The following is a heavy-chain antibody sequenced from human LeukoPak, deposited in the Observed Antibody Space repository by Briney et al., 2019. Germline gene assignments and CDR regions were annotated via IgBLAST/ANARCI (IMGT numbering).Heavy chain of an antibody. CDR3: VRGHTILAY. CDR2: IKQDGSER. J-gene: IGHJ4*02. CDR1: GFTFSSYS. V-gene: IGHV3-7*01. D-gene: IGHD3-3*01. Sequence: GGSLRLSCAASGFTFSSYSMNWVRQAPGKGLEWVANIKQDGSERYYVDSAKGRFTISRDNAKDSLYLQMNSLRAEDTGVYYCVRGHTILAYWGQGTLVTVSS.